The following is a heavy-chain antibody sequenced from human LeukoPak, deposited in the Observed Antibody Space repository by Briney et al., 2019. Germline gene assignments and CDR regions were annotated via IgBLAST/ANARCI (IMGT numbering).Heavy chain of an antibody. CDR1: GFTFSSYA. D-gene: IGHD2-8*01. CDR2: ISGSGGST. CDR3: AKAKRETRRSIVLMVYAPFDY. J-gene: IGHJ4*02. Sequence: GGSLRLSCAASGFTFSSYAMSWVRQAPGKGLEWVSAISGSGGSTYYADSVKGRFTISRDNSKNTLYLQMNSLRAEETAVYYCAKAKRETRRSIVLMVYAPFDYWGQGTLVTVSS. V-gene: IGHV3-23*01.